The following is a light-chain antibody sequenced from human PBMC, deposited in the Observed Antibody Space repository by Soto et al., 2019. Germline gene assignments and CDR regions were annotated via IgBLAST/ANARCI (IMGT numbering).Light chain of an antibody. CDR2: GAS. Sequence: EIVMTQSPATLSVSPGERATLSCRASQSVSSKLAWYQQKPGQAPRLLIYGASTRATGIPARFSGSGSGTEFTLTISRLEPEDFAVYYCQQYGSSPFTFGPGTKVDIK. V-gene: IGKV3-15*01. CDR3: QQYGSSPFT. J-gene: IGKJ3*01. CDR1: QSVSSK.